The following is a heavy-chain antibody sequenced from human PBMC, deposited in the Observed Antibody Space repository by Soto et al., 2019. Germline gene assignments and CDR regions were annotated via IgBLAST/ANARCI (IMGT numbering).Heavy chain of an antibody. Sequence: HPXGSLRLSCAASGFTFSSYGMHWVRQAPGKGLEWVAVISYDGSNKYYADSVKGRFTISRDNSKNTLYLQMKSLRAEDTAVYYCAKDRFRWQLARGGMDVWGQGTTVTVSS. CDR3: AKDRFRWQLARGGMDV. V-gene: IGHV3-30*18. CDR1: GFTFSSYG. J-gene: IGHJ6*02. D-gene: IGHD6-13*01. CDR2: ISYDGSNK.